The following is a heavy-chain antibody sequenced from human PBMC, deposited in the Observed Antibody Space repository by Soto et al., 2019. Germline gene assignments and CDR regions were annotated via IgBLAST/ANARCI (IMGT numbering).Heavy chain of an antibody. J-gene: IGHJ3*02. Sequence: GESLKISCKGSGYSFTSYWIGWVRQMPGKGLEWMGIIYPGDSDTRYSPSFQGQVTISADKSISTAYLQWSSLKASDTAMYYCASLGRGNPAPDDAFDIWGQGTMVTVSS. D-gene: IGHD1-26*01. CDR1: GYSFTSYW. CDR2: IYPGDSDT. CDR3: ASLGRGNPAPDDAFDI. V-gene: IGHV5-51*01.